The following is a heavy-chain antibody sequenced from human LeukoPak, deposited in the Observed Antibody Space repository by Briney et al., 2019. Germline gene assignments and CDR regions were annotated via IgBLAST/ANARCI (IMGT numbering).Heavy chain of an antibody. D-gene: IGHD5-18*01. CDR1: LVTLRTYS. J-gene: IGHJ4*02. CDR2: MSSISTYL. Sequence: PRGSLRLSCAAFLVTLRTYSMNSGPQAPGNGREWGSSMSSISTYLYYAHSVKGRFSISRDNAKTSLFLQMTSLRAEDTALYYCARDRSTNSYAEYFFDYWGQGTLVTVSS. V-gene: IGHV3-21*01. CDR3: ARDRSTNSYAEYFFDY.